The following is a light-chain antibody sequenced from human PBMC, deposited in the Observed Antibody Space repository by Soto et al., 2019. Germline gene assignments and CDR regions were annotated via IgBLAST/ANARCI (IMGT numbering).Light chain of an antibody. CDR1: SSDVWSYNL. J-gene: IGLJ1*01. Sequence: QYALTQPASVSGSHGQSITIPCNGPSSDVWSYNLVSWYQQPPGKPPKLMIYEVSKRPSGVSNRFGGSKSSNTASMAFSGLLAEDEADYYCCSYAGSSTYVFGTGTKVTVL. CDR3: CSYAGSSTYV. V-gene: IGLV2-23*02. CDR2: EVS.